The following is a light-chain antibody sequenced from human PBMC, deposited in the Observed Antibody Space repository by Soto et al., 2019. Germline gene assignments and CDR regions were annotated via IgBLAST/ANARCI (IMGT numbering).Light chain of an antibody. CDR1: SSDVGGYNY. Sequence: QSALTQPASVSGSPGQSITISCTGTSSDVGGYNYVSWCQQHPGKAPKLMIYEVSNRPSGVSNRFSGSKSGNTASLTISGLQAEDEDDYYCSSYTGSSTLVFGTGTKVTVL. CDR2: EVS. J-gene: IGLJ1*01. CDR3: SSYTGSSTLV. V-gene: IGLV2-14*01.